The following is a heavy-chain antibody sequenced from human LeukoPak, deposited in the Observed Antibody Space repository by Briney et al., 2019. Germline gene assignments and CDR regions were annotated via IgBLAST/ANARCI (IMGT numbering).Heavy chain of an antibody. Sequence: ASVRVSCKASGYTFTSYGISWVRQAPGQGLEWMGWISAYNGNTNYAQKLQGRVTMTTDTSTSTAYMGLRSLRSDHTAVYYCARPRYYYDSSGYYPYYFDYWGQGTLVTVSS. D-gene: IGHD3-22*01. J-gene: IGHJ4*02. CDR3: ARPRYYYDSSGYYPYYFDY. CDR2: ISAYNGNT. V-gene: IGHV1-18*01. CDR1: GYTFTSYG.